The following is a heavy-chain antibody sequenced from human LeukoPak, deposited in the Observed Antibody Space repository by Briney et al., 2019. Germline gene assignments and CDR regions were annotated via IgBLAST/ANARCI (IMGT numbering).Heavy chain of an antibody. CDR3: ARETGTAAGSEAHWFDP. CDR1: GGSISSSSYY. Sequence: SETLSLTCTVSGGSISSSSYYWGWIRQPPGKGLEWIGSIYYSGSTYYNPSLKSRVTISVDTSKNQFSLKLSSVTAADTAVYYCARETGTAAGSEAHWFDPWGQGTLVTVSS. CDR2: IYYSGST. D-gene: IGHD6-13*01. J-gene: IGHJ5*02. V-gene: IGHV4-39*07.